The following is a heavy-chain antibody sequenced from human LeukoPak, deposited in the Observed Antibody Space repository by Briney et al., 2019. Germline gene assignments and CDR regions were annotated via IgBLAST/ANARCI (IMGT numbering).Heavy chain of an antibody. CDR1: GFTFSSYS. Sequence: GGSLRLSCAASGFTFSSYSMNWVRQAPGKGLEWVSSISSSSSYIYYADSVKGRFTISRDNAKNSLYLQMNSLRAEDTALYYCAKAPERTTGENPDYWGQGTLVTVSS. J-gene: IGHJ4*02. V-gene: IGHV3-21*04. CDR3: AKAPERTTGENPDY. D-gene: IGHD7-27*01. CDR2: ISSSSSYI.